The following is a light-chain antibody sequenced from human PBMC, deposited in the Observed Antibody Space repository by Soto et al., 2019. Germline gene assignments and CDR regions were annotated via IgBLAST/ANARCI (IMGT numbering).Light chain of an antibody. CDR3: SSYAGSDSPYV. CDR1: SGDFGGYDY. J-gene: IGLJ1*01. Sequence: QSVLTQPPSASGSPGQSVTMSCTGTSGDFGGYDYVSWYQQHPGKAPKLMIYEVTKRPLGVPDRFSGSKSGNTASLTVSGLQAEDEADYYCSSYAGSDSPYVFGTGTKVTVL. V-gene: IGLV2-8*01. CDR2: EVT.